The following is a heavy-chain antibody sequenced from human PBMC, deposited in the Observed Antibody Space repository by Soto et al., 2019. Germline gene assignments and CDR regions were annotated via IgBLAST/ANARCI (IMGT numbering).Heavy chain of an antibody. V-gene: IGHV3-30*19. CDR1: GFIFSSFG. Sequence: GGSLRLSCAASGFIFSSFGMHWVRQAPGKGLEWVAVISYDGSNKYYADSVKGRFTISRDNSKNTLYLQMNSLRAEDTAVYYCARERYYDSSGPFAYWGQGTLVTVSS. CDR2: ISYDGSNK. D-gene: IGHD3-22*01. CDR3: ARERYYDSSGPFAY. J-gene: IGHJ4*02.